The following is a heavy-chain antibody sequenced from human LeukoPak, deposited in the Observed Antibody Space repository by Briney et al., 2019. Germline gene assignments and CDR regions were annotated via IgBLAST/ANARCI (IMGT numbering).Heavy chain of an antibody. CDR2: IYHSGST. Sequence: SETLSLTCAVSGGSISSGGYSWSWIRQPPGKGLEWIGYIYHSGSTYYNPSLKSRVTISVDRSKNQFSLKLSSVTAADTAVYYCARGFTAYDAFDIWGQGTMVTVSS. V-gene: IGHV4-30-2*01. CDR1: GGSISSGGYS. D-gene: IGHD5-18*01. CDR3: ARGFTAYDAFDI. J-gene: IGHJ3*02.